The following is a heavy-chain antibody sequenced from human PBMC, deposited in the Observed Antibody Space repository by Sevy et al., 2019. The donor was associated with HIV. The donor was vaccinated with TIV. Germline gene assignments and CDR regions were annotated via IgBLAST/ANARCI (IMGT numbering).Heavy chain of an antibody. J-gene: IGHJ4*02. CDR1: GFTFSSYA. D-gene: IGHD5-12*01. Sequence: GGSLRLSCAASGFTFSSYAMSWVRQAPGKGLEWVSAISGSGISTYYADSVKGRFTISRDNSKNTLYLQMNNLRAEDTAVFYCAKGIGYSVHETDDWGQGTLVTVSS. V-gene: IGHV3-23*01. CDR2: ISGSGIST. CDR3: AKGIGYSVHETDD.